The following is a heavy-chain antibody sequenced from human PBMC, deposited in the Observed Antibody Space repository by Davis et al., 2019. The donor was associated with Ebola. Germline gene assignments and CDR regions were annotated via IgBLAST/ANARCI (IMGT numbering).Heavy chain of an antibody. CDR2: VRGNAYGGTT. J-gene: IGHJ6*02. CDR1: GFTFGDFA. CDR3: TRALRGGLDV. V-gene: IGHV3-49*04. Sequence: PGGSLRLSCTTSGFTFGDFAMNWVRQAPGKGLEWVAFVRGNAYGGTTKYAASVEGRFTISRDDSKSIAYLQMNSLKTEDTAVYYCTRALRGGLDVWGQGTTVTVSS.